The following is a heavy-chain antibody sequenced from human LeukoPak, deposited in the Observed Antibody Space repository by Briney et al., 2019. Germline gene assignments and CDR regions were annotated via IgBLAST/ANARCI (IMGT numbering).Heavy chain of an antibody. Sequence: GRSLRLSCAASGFTFSSYGMHWVHQAPGKGLEWVAVIWYDGSNKYYADSVKGRFTISRDNSKNTLYLQMNSLRAEDTAVYYCARVSGGSGSYQDYWGQGTLVTVSS. CDR3: ARVSGGSGSYQDY. CDR2: IWYDGSNK. J-gene: IGHJ4*02. V-gene: IGHV3-33*01. CDR1: GFTFSSYG. D-gene: IGHD3-10*01.